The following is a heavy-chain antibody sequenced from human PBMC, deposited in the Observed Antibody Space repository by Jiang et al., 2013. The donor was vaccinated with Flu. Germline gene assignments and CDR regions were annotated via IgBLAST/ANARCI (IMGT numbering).Heavy chain of an antibody. Sequence: KGLEWIGSIYYSGSAYYNPSLKSRVTISVDTSKNQFSLKLSSVTAADTAVYYCARDRYCSSTSCYVDAFDIWGQGTMVTVSS. J-gene: IGHJ3*02. CDR3: ARDRYCSSTSCYVDAFDI. CDR2: IYYSGSA. V-gene: IGHV4-39*07. D-gene: IGHD2-2*01.